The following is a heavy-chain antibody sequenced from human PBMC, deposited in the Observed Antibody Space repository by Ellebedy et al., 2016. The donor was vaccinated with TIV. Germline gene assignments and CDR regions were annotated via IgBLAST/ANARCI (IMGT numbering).Heavy chain of an antibody. CDR2: ISGYNGHT. Sequence: ASVKVSCKASGYTFSSYGISWVRQAPGQGLEWIGWISGYNGHTTYAQKFQDRLTVTRDTSTSTAYMELMSLRSDDTAIYYSAREQSGRYFDLLLSYNLDVWGQGTTVTVYS. CDR1: GYTFSSYG. D-gene: IGHD3-9*01. J-gene: IGHJ6*02. CDR3: AREQSGRYFDLLLSYNLDV. V-gene: IGHV1-18*01.